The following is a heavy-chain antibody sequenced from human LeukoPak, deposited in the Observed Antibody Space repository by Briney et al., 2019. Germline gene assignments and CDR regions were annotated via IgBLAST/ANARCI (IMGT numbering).Heavy chain of an antibody. CDR3: ARAVGDSGHGRFFDY. Sequence: SETLSLTCTVSDGSINNYFWSWIRQPPAKGLEWIGNVENTGSINYNPSLESRVTISVDTSKNQFSLRLNSVTAADTAVYFCARAVGDSGHGRFFDYWGQGTLVTVSS. CDR2: VENTGSI. J-gene: IGHJ4*02. V-gene: IGHV4-59*01. CDR1: DGSINNYF. D-gene: IGHD5-12*01.